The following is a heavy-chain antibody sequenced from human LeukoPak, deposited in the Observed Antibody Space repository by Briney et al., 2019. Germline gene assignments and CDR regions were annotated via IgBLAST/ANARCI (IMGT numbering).Heavy chain of an antibody. Sequence: PGGSLRLSCAASGFTVSGNYMSWVRQAPGKGLEWVSVIYSGGSTYYADSVKGRFTISRDNSKNTLYLQMNSLRAEDTAVYYCARDGASTPDAFDIWGQGTMVTVSS. V-gene: IGHV3-66*01. CDR3: ARDGASTPDAFDI. D-gene: IGHD4/OR15-4a*01. J-gene: IGHJ3*02. CDR2: IYSGGST. CDR1: GFTVSGNY.